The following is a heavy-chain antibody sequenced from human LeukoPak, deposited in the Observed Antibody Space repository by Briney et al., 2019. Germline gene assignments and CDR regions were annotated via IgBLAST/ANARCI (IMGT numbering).Heavy chain of an antibody. Sequence: GGSLRLSCTASGFTFSSYSLNWVRQAPGKGLEWVSSVSTGSNYIYYADSVKGRFTISRDNDKNSLYLQMNSLRYEDTAIYYCARGGGSRWPHYHYMDVWGKGTTVTVSS. CDR2: VSTGSNYI. V-gene: IGHV3-21*04. CDR3: ARGGGSRWPHYHYMDV. D-gene: IGHD6-13*01. CDR1: GFTFSSYS. J-gene: IGHJ6*03.